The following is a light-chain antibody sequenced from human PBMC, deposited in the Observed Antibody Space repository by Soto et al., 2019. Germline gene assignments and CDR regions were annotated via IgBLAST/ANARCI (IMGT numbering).Light chain of an antibody. Sequence: DIQMSQSPSTLSASEGDRVTITCRASQSISSWLAWYQQKPGKAPKLLIYKASSLESGVPSRFSGSGSGTEFTLTISSLQPDDFATYYCQQYNSYSPTFGQGTKVDI. CDR2: KAS. CDR1: QSISSW. V-gene: IGKV1-5*03. J-gene: IGKJ1*01. CDR3: QQYNSYSPT.